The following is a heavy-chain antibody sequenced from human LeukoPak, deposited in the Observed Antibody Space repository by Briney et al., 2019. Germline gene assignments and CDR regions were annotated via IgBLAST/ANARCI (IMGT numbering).Heavy chain of an antibody. CDR2: IIPIFGTT. J-gene: IGHJ6*03. CDR3: ARVVGLTGYSSNWYSGYYYYMDV. Sequence: ASVKVSCKTSGGTFSSYAITWVRQTPGQGLEWMGGIIPIFGTTNYAQKLQDRVTITADKSTSTAYMKLSSLRSEDTAVYYCARVVGLTGYSSNWYSGYYYYMDVWGKGTTVTVSS. V-gene: IGHV1-69*06. D-gene: IGHD6-13*01. CDR1: GGTFSSYA.